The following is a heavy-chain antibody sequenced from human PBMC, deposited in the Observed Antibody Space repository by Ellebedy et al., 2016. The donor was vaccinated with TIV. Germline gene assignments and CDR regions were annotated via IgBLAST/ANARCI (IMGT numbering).Heavy chain of an antibody. Sequence: PGGSLRLSCAASGFTFSSYCMHWVRQAPGQVLEWVAVRWYEGRNKYYADSVKGRFTISRDNAKNTLYLQMNSLRAADTAVYYCAKDRYGDYIVYFDYWGQGTLVTVSS. V-gene: IGHV3-33*03. D-gene: IGHD4-17*01. CDR1: GFTFSSYC. CDR2: RWYEGRNK. CDR3: AKDRYGDYIVYFDY. J-gene: IGHJ4*02.